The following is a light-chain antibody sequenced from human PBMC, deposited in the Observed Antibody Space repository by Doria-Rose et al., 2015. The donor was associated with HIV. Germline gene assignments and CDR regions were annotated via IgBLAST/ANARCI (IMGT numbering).Light chain of an antibody. V-gene: IGKV3-20*01. Sequence: TQSPGTLSLSPGERATLSCRASQSFCSNYLALYQQKTGRAPSLLIYDGSTSATGIPDRSSASGSGTDFTLTINRLEPEDFALYYCHQYGTSWTFGQGTKVE. CDR3: HQYGTSWT. CDR2: DGS. CDR1: QSFCSNY. J-gene: IGKJ1*01.